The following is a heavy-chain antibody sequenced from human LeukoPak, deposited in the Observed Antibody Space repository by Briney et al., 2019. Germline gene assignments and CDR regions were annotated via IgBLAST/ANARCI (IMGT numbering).Heavy chain of an antibody. J-gene: IGHJ4*02. CDR2: IYYSGST. V-gene: IGHV4-59*01. CDR3: ARQTPPLYCSSTSCYALDY. Sequence: SETLSLTCTVSGGSISSYYWSWIRQPPGKGLEWIGYIYYSGSTNYNPSLQSRVTISVDTSKNQFSLKLSSVTAADTAVYYCARQTPPLYCSSTSCYALDYWGQGTLVTVSS. D-gene: IGHD2-2*01. CDR1: GGSISSYY.